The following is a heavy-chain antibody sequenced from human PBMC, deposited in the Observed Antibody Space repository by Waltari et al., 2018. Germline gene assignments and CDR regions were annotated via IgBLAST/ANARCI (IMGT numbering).Heavy chain of an antibody. CDR3: AKGVVPAIEWYFDY. Sequence: EVQLVESGGGLVQPGRSLRLSCAASGFTFDDYAMHWVRQAPGKGLEWVSGISWNRCSICYADYVKYRFTISRDNAKNSMNLQMNSLRAEDMALYYCAKGVVPAIEWYFDYWGQGTLVTVSS. V-gene: IGHV3-9*03. CDR2: ISWNRCSI. J-gene: IGHJ4*02. CDR1: GFTFDDYA. D-gene: IGHD2-2*01.